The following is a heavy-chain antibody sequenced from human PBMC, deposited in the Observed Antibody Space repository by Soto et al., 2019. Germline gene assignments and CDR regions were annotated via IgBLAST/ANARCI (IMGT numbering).Heavy chain of an antibody. CDR2: IFYAGTT. J-gene: IGHJ6*02. V-gene: IGHV4-59*01. D-gene: IGHD5-18*01. CDR1: GGSIIGFY. CDR3: ARERGYSYGSDYGMDV. Sequence: SETLSLTCTVSGGSIIGFYWSWMRQPPGKGLEWIGYIFYAGTTLYTPSLKSRVTISVDTSKNQFSLKLSSVTAADTAVYYCARERGYSYGSDYGMDVWGQGTTVTVSS.